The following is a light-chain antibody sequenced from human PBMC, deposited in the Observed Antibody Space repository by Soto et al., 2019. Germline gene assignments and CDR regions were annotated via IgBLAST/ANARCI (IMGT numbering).Light chain of an antibody. CDR3: CSYVDTDTWV. Sequence: QSVLTQPRSVSGSPGQSVTISCTGTNSDVGGYNYVSWYQQYPGKAPKLMISGVSERPSGVPDRFSGSKSGNTASLTISGLQAEDEAEYYCCSYVDTDTWVFGGGTKVTVL. CDR2: GVS. CDR1: NSDVGGYNY. J-gene: IGLJ3*02. V-gene: IGLV2-11*01.